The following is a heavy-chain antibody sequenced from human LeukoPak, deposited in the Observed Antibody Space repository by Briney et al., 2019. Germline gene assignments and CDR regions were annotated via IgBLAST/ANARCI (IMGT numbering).Heavy chain of an antibody. CDR2: IDYSGST. Sequence: PETLSLTCTVSGGTISRYYWSWIRQPPGKGLEWIAYIDYSGSTNYNPSLKSRLTISLDASKNQFSLKLSSVTAADTAVYYCARDRRRDLLHAFDIWGQGTMVTVSS. CDR3: ARDRRRDLLHAFDI. V-gene: IGHV4-59*01. D-gene: IGHD1-26*01. CDR1: GGTISRYY. J-gene: IGHJ3*02.